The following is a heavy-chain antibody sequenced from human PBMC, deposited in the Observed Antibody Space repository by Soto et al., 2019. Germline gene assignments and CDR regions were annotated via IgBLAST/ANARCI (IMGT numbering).Heavy chain of an antibody. Sequence: SETLSLTCAVYGGSFSGYYWSWIRQPPGKGLEWIGEINHSGSTNYNPSLKSRVTISVDTSKNQFSLKLGSVTAADTAVYYCARGLRRYSSSSLRGDYFDYWGQGTLVTVSS. CDR1: GGSFSGYY. D-gene: IGHD6-6*01. CDR3: ARGLRRYSSSSLRGDYFDY. V-gene: IGHV4-34*01. CDR2: INHSGST. J-gene: IGHJ4*02.